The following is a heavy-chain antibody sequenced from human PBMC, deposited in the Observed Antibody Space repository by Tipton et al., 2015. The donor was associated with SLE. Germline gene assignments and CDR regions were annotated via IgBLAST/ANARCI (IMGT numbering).Heavy chain of an antibody. CDR3: AKDPLSSGWLLGFDY. V-gene: IGHV3-23*01. J-gene: IGHJ4*02. CDR2: ISGSGGST. D-gene: IGHD6-19*01. CDR1: GFTFSSYA. Sequence: SLRLSCAASGFTFSSYAMSWVRQAPGKGLEWVSAISGSGGSTYYADSVKGRFTISRDNSKNTLYLQMNSLRAEDTAVYYCAKDPLSSGWLLGFDYWGQGTLVTVSS.